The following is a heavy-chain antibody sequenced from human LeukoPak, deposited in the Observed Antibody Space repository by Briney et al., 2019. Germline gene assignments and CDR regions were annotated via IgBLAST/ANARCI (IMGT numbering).Heavy chain of an antibody. Sequence: ESGPTLVKPSETLSLTCTVSGGSISSYYWSWIRQPPGKGLEWIGYIYYSGSTNYNPSLKSRVTISVDTSKNQFSLKLSSVTAADTAVYYCARGRWLQLEATLDYWGQGTLVTVSS. CDR1: GGSISSYY. J-gene: IGHJ4*02. D-gene: IGHD5-24*01. V-gene: IGHV4-59*08. CDR3: ARGRWLQLEATLDY. CDR2: IYYSGST.